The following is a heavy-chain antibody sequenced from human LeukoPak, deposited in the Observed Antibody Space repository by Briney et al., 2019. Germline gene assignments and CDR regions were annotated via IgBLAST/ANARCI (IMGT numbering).Heavy chain of an antibody. CDR1: GVSIRSYY. CDR2: IYYSGST. Sequence: SETLSLTCTVSGVSIRSYYWSWIRQPPRKGLEWIGYIYYSGSTNYNPSLKSRVTISGDTSKNQFSLRLSSVTAADTAVYYCARASYSYDINGWVPFDYWGQGTLVTVSS. D-gene: IGHD3-22*01. CDR3: ARASYSYDINGWVPFDY. J-gene: IGHJ4*02. V-gene: IGHV4-59*08.